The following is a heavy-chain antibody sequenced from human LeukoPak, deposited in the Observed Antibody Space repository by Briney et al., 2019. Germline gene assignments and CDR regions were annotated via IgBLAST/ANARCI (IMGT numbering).Heavy chain of an antibody. CDR2: VNPNSGNT. Sequence: VASVKVSCKASGYTLTNYDINWVRQASGQGLEWMGWVNPNSGNTGYAKRFQGRVTVTWNTVISTAYMELNSLISEDTAVYYCARGPRNVISGLILYYFDYWGQGTLVTVSS. D-gene: IGHD3/OR15-3a*01. CDR3: ARGPRNVISGLILYYFDY. J-gene: IGHJ4*02. CDR1: GYTLTNYD. V-gene: IGHV1-8*03.